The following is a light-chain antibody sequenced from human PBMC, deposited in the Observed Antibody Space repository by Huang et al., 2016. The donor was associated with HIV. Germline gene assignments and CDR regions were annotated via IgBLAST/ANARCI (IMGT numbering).Light chain of an antibody. Sequence: IVMTQSPATLSVSPGERATLACRASQSISSNLAWYQQKPGQAPRLLIYGASTRATGIPARFSGSGSGTEFTLTISSLQSEDFAVYYCQQYNNLYTFGQGTKLEIK. J-gene: IGKJ2*01. V-gene: IGKV3-15*01. CDR3: QQYNNLYT. CDR1: QSISSN. CDR2: GAS.